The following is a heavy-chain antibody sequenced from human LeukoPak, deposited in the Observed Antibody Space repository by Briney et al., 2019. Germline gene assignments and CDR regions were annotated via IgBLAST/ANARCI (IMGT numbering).Heavy chain of an antibody. CDR1: GYSISSGYY. CDR2: IYHSGST. CDR3: ARGRVSSSSWYSTYYYYFYMDV. D-gene: IGHD6-13*01. J-gene: IGHJ6*03. V-gene: IGHV4-38-2*02. Sequence: SETLSLTCTVSGYSISSGYYWGWIRQPPGKGLEWIGSIYHSGSTYYNPSLKSRVTISVDTSRNQFSLELGSVTAADTAVYFCARGRVSSSSWYSTYYYYFYMDVWGKGTTVTVSS.